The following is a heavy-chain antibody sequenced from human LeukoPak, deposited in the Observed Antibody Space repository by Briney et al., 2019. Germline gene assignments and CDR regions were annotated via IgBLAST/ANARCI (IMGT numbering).Heavy chain of an antibody. J-gene: IGHJ3*02. CDR1: GGSISSYY. V-gene: IGHV4-59*08. CDR3: ARLWFGEFRGAFDI. CDR2: IYYSGST. Sequence: SETLSLTCTVSGGSISSYYWSWIRQPPGKGLEWIGYIYYSGSTNYNPSLKSRVTISVDTSKNQFSLKLSSVTAADTAVYYCARLWFGEFRGAFDIWGQGTMVTVSS. D-gene: IGHD3-10*01.